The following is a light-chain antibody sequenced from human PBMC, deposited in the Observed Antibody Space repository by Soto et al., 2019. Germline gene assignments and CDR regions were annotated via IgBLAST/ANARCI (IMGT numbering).Light chain of an antibody. J-gene: IGKJ5*01. V-gene: IGKV1-13*02. CDR2: DAS. CDR1: QGISSA. CDR3: QQLNSYPFT. Sequence: AIHLTQSPSSLSASVGDRVTITCRASQGISSALAWYQHKPGRPPRVLIYDASSLQSGAPSRFSGSESGTECTLTISSLQPEDSATYYCQQLNSYPFTFGQGTRLEIK.